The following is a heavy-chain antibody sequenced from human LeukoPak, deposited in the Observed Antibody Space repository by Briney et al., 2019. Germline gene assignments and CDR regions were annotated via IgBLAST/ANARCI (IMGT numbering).Heavy chain of an antibody. Sequence: GGSLRLSCAASGFTFSSYAMHWVRQAPGKGLEWVAVTSYDGSNKYYADSVKGRFTISRDNAKNSLYLQMNSLRAEDTAVYYCARDNDYGELDYWGQGTLVTVSS. D-gene: IGHD4-17*01. J-gene: IGHJ4*02. CDR3: ARDNDYGELDY. CDR2: TSYDGSNK. V-gene: IGHV3-30-3*01. CDR1: GFTFSSYA.